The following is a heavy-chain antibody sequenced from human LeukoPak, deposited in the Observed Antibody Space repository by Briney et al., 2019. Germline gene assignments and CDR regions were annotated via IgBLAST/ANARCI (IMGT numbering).Heavy chain of an antibody. CDR3: AKALGYDSSGHYFDY. CDR2: IAWNSGNT. J-gene: IGHJ4*02. D-gene: IGHD3-22*01. CDR1: GFTFDNYA. V-gene: IGHV3-9*01. Sequence: PGRSLRLSCAASGFTFDNYAMHWVRQAPGKGLEWVSGIAWNSGNTGFADSVKGRFTISRDNSKNTLYLQMNSLRAEDTAVYYCAKALGYDSSGHYFDYWGQGTLVTVSS.